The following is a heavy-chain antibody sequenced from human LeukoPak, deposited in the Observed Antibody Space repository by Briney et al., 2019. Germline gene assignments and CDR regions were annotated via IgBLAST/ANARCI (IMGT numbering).Heavy chain of an antibody. D-gene: IGHD6-19*01. CDR3: ARGVAGAYYFDY. J-gene: IGHJ4*02. V-gene: IGHV3-30*03. Sequence: GRSLRLSCAASGFTFSSYGMHWVRQAPGKGLEWVAAISYDGSNKYYADSVKGRFTISRDNSKNTLYLQMNSLRAEDTAVYYCARGVAGAYYFDYWGQGTLVTVSS. CDR1: GFTFSSYG. CDR2: ISYDGSNK.